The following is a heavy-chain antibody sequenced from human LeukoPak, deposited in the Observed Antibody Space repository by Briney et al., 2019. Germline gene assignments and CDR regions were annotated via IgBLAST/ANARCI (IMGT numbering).Heavy chain of an antibody. Sequence: PGGSLRLSCAASGFIFTDYWMYWVRQAPGRGLAWVANVKEDGSEKYYVDSVKGRFTISRDNAKNSLYLQMNSLRAEDTALYHCARVGDCGGDCYSVLPGLPGLSHWYFDLWGRGTLVTVSS. V-gene: IGHV3-7*03. J-gene: IGHJ2*01. D-gene: IGHD2-21*01. CDR3: ARVGDCGGDCYSVLPGLPGLSHWYFDL. CDR2: VKEDGSEK. CDR1: GFIFTDYW.